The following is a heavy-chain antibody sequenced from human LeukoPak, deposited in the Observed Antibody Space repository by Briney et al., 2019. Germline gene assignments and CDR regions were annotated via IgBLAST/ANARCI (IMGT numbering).Heavy chain of an antibody. CDR1: GFTFSSYG. V-gene: IGHV3-48*04. CDR2: ISSSGSTI. Sequence: GGSLRLSCAASGFTFSSYGMSWVRQAPGKGLEWVSYISSSGSTIYYADSVKGRFTISRDNAKNSLYLQMNSLRAEDTAVYYCARETATVMDAFDIWGQGTMVTVSS. J-gene: IGHJ3*02. CDR3: ARETATVMDAFDI. D-gene: IGHD4-17*01.